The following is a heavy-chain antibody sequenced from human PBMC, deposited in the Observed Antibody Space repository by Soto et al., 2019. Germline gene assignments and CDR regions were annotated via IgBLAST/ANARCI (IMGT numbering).Heavy chain of an antibody. Sequence: ASETLSLTCAVYGGSFSGYYWSWIRQPPGKGLEWIGYIYHSGRTYYNPSLKSRVTISVDRSKNQFSLKLSSVTAADTAVYYCARVPSPWGQGTLVTVSS. CDR3: ARVPSP. CDR2: IYHSGRT. CDR1: GGSFSGYY. J-gene: IGHJ5*02. V-gene: IGHV4-30-2*01.